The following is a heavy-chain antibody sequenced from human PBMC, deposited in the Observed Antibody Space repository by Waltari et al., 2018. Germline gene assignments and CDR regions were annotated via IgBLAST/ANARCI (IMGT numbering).Heavy chain of an antibody. CDR1: GYTLTDLS. CDR2: FDPEDGET. CDR3: ATERSGTPDSVSWFDP. D-gene: IGHD1-1*01. V-gene: IGHV1-24*01. J-gene: IGHJ5*02. Sequence: QVQLVQSGAEVKKPGASVKVSCKVSGYTLTDLSMHWVRQAPGKGLEWMGGFDPEDGETIYAQKFQGRVTMTEDTSTDTAYMELSSLRSEDTAVYYCATERSGTPDSVSWFDPWGQGTLVTVSS.